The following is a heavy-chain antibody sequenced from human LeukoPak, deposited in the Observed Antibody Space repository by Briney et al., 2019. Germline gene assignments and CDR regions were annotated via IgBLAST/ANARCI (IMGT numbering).Heavy chain of an antibody. CDR3: ARLRIRGYSSGWYFDY. Sequence: GESLKISCKGSGYSFTSYWIGWVRQAPGQGLEWMGWISAYNGNTNYAQKLQGRVTMTTDTSTSTAYMELRSLRSDDTAVYYCARLRIRGYSSGWYFDYWGQGTLATVSS. CDR1: GYSFTSYW. J-gene: IGHJ4*02. CDR2: ISAYNGNT. D-gene: IGHD6-19*01. V-gene: IGHV1-18*04.